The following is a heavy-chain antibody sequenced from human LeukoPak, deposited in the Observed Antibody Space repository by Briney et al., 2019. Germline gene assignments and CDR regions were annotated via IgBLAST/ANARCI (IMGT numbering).Heavy chain of an antibody. J-gene: IGHJ4*02. CDR3: ARRITVPGAPFDY. Sequence: LGESLKISCKGSGYSFTNYWIGWVRQMPGKGLEWMGIIYPGDSDTRYSPSFQGQVTISAGKSISTAYLQWSSLKASDTAMYYCARRITVPGAPFDYWGQGTLVTVSS. CDR2: IYPGDSDT. CDR1: GYSFTNYW. D-gene: IGHD2-2*01. V-gene: IGHV5-51*01.